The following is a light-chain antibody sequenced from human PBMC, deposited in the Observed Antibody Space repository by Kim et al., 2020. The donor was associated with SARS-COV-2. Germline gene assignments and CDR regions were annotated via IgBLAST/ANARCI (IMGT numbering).Light chain of an antibody. J-gene: IGLJ2*01. CDR2: DNT. V-gene: IGLV1-40*01. CDR1: SSNIGALYD. CDR3: QSYDRSLSAVV. Sequence: QRVTLSCTGSSSNIGALYDVHWYQQVPGTAPKLLIYDNTKRPSEVPDRFSGSKSGTSASLAITGLQADDEADYYCQSYDRSLSAVVFGGGTQLTVL.